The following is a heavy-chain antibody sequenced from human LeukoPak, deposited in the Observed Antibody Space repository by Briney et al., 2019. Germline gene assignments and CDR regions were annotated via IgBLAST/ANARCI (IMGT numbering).Heavy chain of an antibody. CDR1: GFTFSSYA. D-gene: IGHD5-18*01. CDR3: ARGGSGNSYVVY. V-gene: IGHV3-48*02. Sequence: GGSLRLSCAASGFTFSSYAMSWVRQAPGKGLEWVSYISSGSSTVYYADSVKGRFTISRDNAKNSLYLQMNSLRDEDTAVYYCARGGSGNSYVVYWGQGTLVTVSS. CDR2: ISSGSSTV. J-gene: IGHJ4*02.